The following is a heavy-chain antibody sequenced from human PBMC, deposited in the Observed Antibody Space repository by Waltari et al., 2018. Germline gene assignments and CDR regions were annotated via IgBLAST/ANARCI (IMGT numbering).Heavy chain of an antibody. V-gene: IGHV3-48*03. J-gene: IGHJ6*02. CDR2: ITGSGGSG. D-gene: IGHD3-10*01. Sequence: EVQLVESGGGLAQPGGSLRLSCAASGFKFYGFDMTWVRQAPGKGLGWVSYITGSGGSGYYADCLKGRFTISRDNSKNSLYLRMDSLKADDTAVYYCARTLLWFGVMDVWGQGTTVTVSS. CDR3: ARTLLWFGVMDV. CDR1: GFKFYGFD.